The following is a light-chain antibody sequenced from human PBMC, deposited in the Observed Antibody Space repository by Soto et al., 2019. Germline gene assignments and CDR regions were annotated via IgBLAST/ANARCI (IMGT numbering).Light chain of an antibody. CDR3: TSYTSNTTWV. CDR2: EVR. CDR1: SSDVGRYNY. Sequence: QSVPTQPAAVSGPPGQSITISCTGTSSDVGRYNYVSWYQQHPGKAPKLMIYEVRNRPSGVSNRFSASKSGNTASLTISGLQAEDEADYYCTSYTSNTTWVFGGGTKLTVL. V-gene: IGLV2-14*01. J-gene: IGLJ3*02.